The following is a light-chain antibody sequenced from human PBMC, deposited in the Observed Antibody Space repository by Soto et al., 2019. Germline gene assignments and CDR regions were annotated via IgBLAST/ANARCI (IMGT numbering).Light chain of an antibody. V-gene: IGKV3-15*01. Sequence: EIVMTQSPATLSVSPGERATLSCRASQSVSSNLAWYQQKLGQAPRLLIYGASTRAPGIPARHSGSGSGTEFTLTISSLQSEDFAVYYLQQYKSWPTLGQGNKVEIK. CDR2: GAS. J-gene: IGKJ1*01. CDR1: QSVSSN. CDR3: QQYKSWPT.